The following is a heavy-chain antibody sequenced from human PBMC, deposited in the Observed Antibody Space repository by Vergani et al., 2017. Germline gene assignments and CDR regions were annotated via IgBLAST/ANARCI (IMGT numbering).Heavy chain of an antibody. Sequence: EVQLVESGGGLVKPGGSLRLSCAASGFTFSNAWMNWVRQAPGKGLEWVSYISSSGSTIYYADSVKGRFTISRDNAKNSLYLQMNSLRAEDTAVYYCARGERVLLWFGEPPNYWGQGTLVTVSS. CDR2: ISSSGSTI. D-gene: IGHD3-10*01. V-gene: IGHV3-48*04. CDR1: GFTFSNAW. J-gene: IGHJ4*02. CDR3: ARGERVLLWFGEPPNY.